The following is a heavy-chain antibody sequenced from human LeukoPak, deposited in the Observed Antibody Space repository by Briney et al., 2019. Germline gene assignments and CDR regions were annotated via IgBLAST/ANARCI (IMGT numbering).Heavy chain of an antibody. CDR1: GFTFSSYG. V-gene: IGHV3-30*02. Sequence: GGSLRLSCAASGFTFSSYGMHWVRQAPGKGLEWVAFIRHDGSNKFHADSVKGRFTISRDNSKNTVYLQMNSLRAEDTAVYYCAKNLNWNYQDFDYWGQGTLVTVSS. D-gene: IGHD1-7*01. CDR2: IRHDGSNK. J-gene: IGHJ4*02. CDR3: AKNLNWNYQDFDY.